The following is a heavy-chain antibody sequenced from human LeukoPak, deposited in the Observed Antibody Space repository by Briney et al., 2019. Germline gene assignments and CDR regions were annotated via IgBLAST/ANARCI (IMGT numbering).Heavy chain of an antibody. D-gene: IGHD2-8*01. CDR2: ISYDGSNK. J-gene: IGHJ5*02. CDR3: AKSRELLINWFDP. Sequence: PGGSLRLSCAASGFTFSSYAMHWVRQAPGKGLEWVAVISYDGSNKYYADSVKGRFTISRDNSKNTLYLQMNSLRAEDTAVYYCAKSRELLINWFDPWGQGTLVTVSS. CDR1: GFTFSSYA. V-gene: IGHV3-30-3*02.